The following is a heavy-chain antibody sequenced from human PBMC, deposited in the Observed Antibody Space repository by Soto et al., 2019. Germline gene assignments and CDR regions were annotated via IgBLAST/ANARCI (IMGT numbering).Heavy chain of an antibody. Sequence: QVQLVQSGAEVKKPGASVKVSCKASGYTFTSYGISWVRQAPGQGLEWMGWISAYNGNTNYAQKLQGRVTITTDTPTSTAYMELRSLRSDDTAVYDCARVSQYSGYDLGMDVWGQGTTVTVSS. CDR1: GYTFTSYG. CDR2: ISAYNGNT. D-gene: IGHD5-12*01. V-gene: IGHV1-18*01. CDR3: ARVSQYSGYDLGMDV. J-gene: IGHJ6*02.